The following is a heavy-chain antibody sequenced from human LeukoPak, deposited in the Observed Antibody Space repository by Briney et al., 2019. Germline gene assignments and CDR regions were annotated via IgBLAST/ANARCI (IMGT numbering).Heavy chain of an antibody. CDR3: ARDHSSGPPKGANWFDP. D-gene: IGHD6-19*01. CDR1: GDSVSSNSAA. CDR2: TYYRSKWYN. J-gene: IGHJ5*02. Sequence: SQSLSLTCAISGDSVSSNSAAWNWIRQSPSRGLEWLGRTYYRSKWYNDYAVSVKSRITINPDTSKNQFSLQLNSVTPEDTAVYYCARDHSSGPPKGANWFDPWGQGTLVTVSS. V-gene: IGHV6-1*01.